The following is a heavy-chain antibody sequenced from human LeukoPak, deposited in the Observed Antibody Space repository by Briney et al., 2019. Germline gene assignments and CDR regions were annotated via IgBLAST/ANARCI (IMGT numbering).Heavy chain of an antibody. Sequence: GASVKVSCKASGYTFTNYGISWVRQAPGQGLEWMGWISAYNGNTNYAQKLQGRVTMTTDTSTSTAYMELRSLRSDDTAVYYCARDRYDFWSGYYEHYWGQGTLVTVSS. V-gene: IGHV1-18*01. J-gene: IGHJ4*02. CDR1: GYTFTNYG. CDR3: ARDRYDFWSGYYEHY. CDR2: ISAYNGNT. D-gene: IGHD3-3*01.